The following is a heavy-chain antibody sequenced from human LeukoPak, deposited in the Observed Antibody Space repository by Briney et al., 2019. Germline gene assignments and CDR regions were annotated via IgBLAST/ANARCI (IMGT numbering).Heavy chain of an antibody. Sequence: PGGSLRLSCAASGFTFDDYAMHWVRQAPGKGLEWVSGISWNSGGIGYADSVKGRFTISRDNAKNSLYLHMNSLRAEDTAVYYCARDYGGSSPFDYWGQGTLVTVSS. CDR1: GFTFDDYA. CDR2: ISWNSGGI. CDR3: ARDYGGSSPFDY. V-gene: IGHV3-9*01. D-gene: IGHD4-23*01. J-gene: IGHJ4*02.